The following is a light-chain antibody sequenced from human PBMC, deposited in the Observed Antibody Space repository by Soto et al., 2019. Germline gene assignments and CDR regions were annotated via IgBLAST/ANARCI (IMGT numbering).Light chain of an antibody. CDR3: SSFTSSTSYG. Sequence: QSDRNQRASVSGSPGQSIAISCTGTSSDVGSYNSVSWYQQYPGKAPKLMIHDVNNRPSGISDRFSGSKSGNTASLTISGLQVEDEADYYCSSFTSSTSYGYGSGTKVTVL. J-gene: IGLJ1*01. CDR2: DVN. CDR1: SSDVGSYNS. V-gene: IGLV2-14*03.